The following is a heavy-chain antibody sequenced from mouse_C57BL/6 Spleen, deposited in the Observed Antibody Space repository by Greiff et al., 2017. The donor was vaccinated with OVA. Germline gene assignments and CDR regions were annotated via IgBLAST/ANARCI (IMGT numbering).Heavy chain of an antibody. D-gene: IGHD1-1*01. V-gene: IGHV14-2*01. Sequence: EVMLVESGAELVKPGASVKLSCTASGFNIKDYYMHWVKQRTEQGLEWIGRIDPEDGETKYAPKFQGKATITADTSSNTAYLQLSSLTSEDTAVYYCASGDYYGSSYVYAMDYWGQGTSVTVSS. CDR2: IDPEDGET. J-gene: IGHJ4*01. CDR3: ASGDYYGSSYVYAMDY. CDR1: GFNIKDYY.